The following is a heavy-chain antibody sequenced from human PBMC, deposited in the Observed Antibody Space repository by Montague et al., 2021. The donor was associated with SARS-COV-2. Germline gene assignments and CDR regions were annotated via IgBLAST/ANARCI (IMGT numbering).Heavy chain of an antibody. CDR3: ARGLMSINMMVVIMTGASTWLDS. V-gene: IGHV4-34*01. CDR2: INHSGST. J-gene: IGHJ5*01. D-gene: IGHD3-22*01. CDR1: GGSFSGYY. Sequence: SETLSLTCAVYGGSFSGYYWSWIRQPPGKGLEWVGDINHSGSTNYNPSLKSRVSISVDTSKNQFSLKLSSVTAADTAVYYCARGLMSINMMVVIMTGASTWLDSWGQGTLVTVSP.